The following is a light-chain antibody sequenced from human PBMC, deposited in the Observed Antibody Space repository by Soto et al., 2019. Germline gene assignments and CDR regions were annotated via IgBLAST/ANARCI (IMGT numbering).Light chain of an antibody. CDR1: QDVSTY. J-gene: IGKJ4*01. CDR2: HAS. Sequence: ETVLTQSPATLSLSPGERATLSCRASQDVSTYLAWYQHKPGQAPKLLIYHASKRATAIPARFSGGGSGTDFTLTITSLEPEDFAVYYCQQCNDWPLVTFGGRTRVEI. V-gene: IGKV3-11*01. CDR3: QQCNDWPLVT.